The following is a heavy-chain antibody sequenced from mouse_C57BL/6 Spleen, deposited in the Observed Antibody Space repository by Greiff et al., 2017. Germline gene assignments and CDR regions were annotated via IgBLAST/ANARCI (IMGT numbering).Heavy chain of an antibody. CDR1: GYTFTEYT. J-gene: IGHJ4*01. D-gene: IGHD2-12*01. Sequence: VQLQQSGAELVKPGASVKLSCKASGYTFTEYTIHWVKQRSGQGLEWIGWFYPGSGSIKYNEKFKDKATLTADKSSSTVNMELSRLTSEDSAVYFCARHEDLCYDDYYAMDYWGQGTSVTVSS. CDR2: FYPGSGSI. V-gene: IGHV1-62-2*01. CDR3: ARHEDLCYDDYYAMDY.